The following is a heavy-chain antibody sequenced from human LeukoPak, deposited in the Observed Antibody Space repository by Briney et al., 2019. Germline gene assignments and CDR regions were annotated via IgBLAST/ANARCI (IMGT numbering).Heavy chain of an antibody. CDR3: ARGRDSYSGSYY. V-gene: IGHV3-21*01. CDR2: ISSSSSYI. CDR1: GFTFSSYS. D-gene: IGHD1-26*01. J-gene: IGHJ4*02. Sequence: GGSLRLSCAASGFTFSSYSMNWVRQAPGEGLEWVSSISSSSSYIYYADSVKGRFTISRDNAKNSLYLQMNSLRAEDTAVYYCARGRDSYSGSYYWGQGTLVTVSS.